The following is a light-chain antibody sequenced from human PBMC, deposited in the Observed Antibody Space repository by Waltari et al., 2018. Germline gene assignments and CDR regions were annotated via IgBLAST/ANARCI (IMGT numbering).Light chain of an antibody. CDR2: EAS. J-gene: IGKJ1*01. CDR1: QSVSRY. Sequence: EIVLTQSPGTLSLSPGEGATLSCRASQSVSRYLAWDQQKAGQPPRLLIYEASSRATGIPDRFSGSGSGTDFSLTISRLEPEDFAVYYCQKYGTLPATFGQGTKVEIK. CDR3: QKYGTLPAT. V-gene: IGKV3-20*01.